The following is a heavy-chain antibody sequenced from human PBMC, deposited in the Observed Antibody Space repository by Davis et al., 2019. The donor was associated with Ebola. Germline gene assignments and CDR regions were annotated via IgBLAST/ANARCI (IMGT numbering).Heavy chain of an antibody. D-gene: IGHD2-2*01. CDR1: GDSMSVYY. J-gene: IGHJ4*02. Sequence: PSETLSLTCTVSGDSMSVYYWSWIRQPAGKGLEWIGRLSSSGSTKYNPSLKSRVAMSRDTSKNQFSLKLSSVTAADTAVYYCARDGCSSISCSDLWGQGTLVSVSS. CDR3: ARDGCSSISCSDL. V-gene: IGHV4-4*07. CDR2: LSSSGST.